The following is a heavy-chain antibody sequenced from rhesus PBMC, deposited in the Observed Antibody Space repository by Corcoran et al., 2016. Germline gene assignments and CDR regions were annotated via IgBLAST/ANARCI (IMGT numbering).Heavy chain of an antibody. D-gene: IGHD5-24*01. V-gene: IGHV4S14*01. J-gene: IGHJ4*01. CDR1: GGSISGYYY. CDR3: ARGGYRALDY. Sequence: QVQLQESGPGLVKPSETLSLTCAVSGGSISGYYYWSWIRQPPGKGLEWFGSIYAGGGSNNPTPSHNGRVTRSVETSKNQFSLKLSSVPAADTAVYYCARGGYRALDYWGQGVLVTVSS. CDR2: IYAGGGSN.